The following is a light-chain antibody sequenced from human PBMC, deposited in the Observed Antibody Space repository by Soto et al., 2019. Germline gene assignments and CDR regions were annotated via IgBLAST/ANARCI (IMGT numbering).Light chain of an antibody. J-gene: IGLJ1*01. CDR2: EGS. CDR1: SRDVGGYTL. V-gene: IGLV2-23*01. CDR3: CSYAGSSRSV. Sequence: QSALTQPASVSGSPGQSITISCTGTSRDVGGYTLVSWYQQYPGKAPKLMIYEGSKRPSGVSHRFSGSKSGNTASLTISGLQAEDEADYYSCSYAGSSRSVFGTGTKLTVL.